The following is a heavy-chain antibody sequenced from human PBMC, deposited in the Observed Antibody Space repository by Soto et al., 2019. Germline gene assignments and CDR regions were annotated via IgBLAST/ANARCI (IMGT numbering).Heavy chain of an antibody. J-gene: IGHJ4*02. D-gene: IGHD5-18*01. Sequence: SETLSLTCTVSGYSISSGYYRGWIRQPPGKGLEWIGSIYHSGSTYYNPSLKSRVTITVDTSKNQFSLKLSSVTAADTAVYYCARGGPVDTAMVTDYWGQGTLVTVSS. CDR2: IYHSGST. V-gene: IGHV4-38-2*02. CDR3: ARGGPVDTAMVTDY. CDR1: GYSISSGYY.